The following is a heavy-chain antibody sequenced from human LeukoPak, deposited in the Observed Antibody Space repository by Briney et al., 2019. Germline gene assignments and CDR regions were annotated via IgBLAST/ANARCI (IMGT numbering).Heavy chain of an antibody. CDR1: GFTFDDYG. V-gene: IGHV3-20*04. J-gene: IGHJ3*02. CDR3: AGGIQLWLGAFDI. Sequence: PGGSLRLSCAASGFTFDDYGVSWVRQAPGKGLEWVSGINWNGGSTGYVDSVKGRFTISRDNAKNSLYLQMNSLRAEDTALYYCAGGIQLWLGAFDIWGQGTMVTVSS. CDR2: INWNGGST. D-gene: IGHD5-18*01.